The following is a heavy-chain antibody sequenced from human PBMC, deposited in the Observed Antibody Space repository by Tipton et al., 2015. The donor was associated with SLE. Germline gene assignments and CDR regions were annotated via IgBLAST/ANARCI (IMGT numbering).Heavy chain of an antibody. D-gene: IGHD6-13*01. CDR2: IYYSGSP. Sequence: TLSLTCTVSGGSISSYYWSWIRQPPGKGLEWTGYIYYSGSPNYNPSLKSRVTISVDTSKNQFSLKLSSVTAADTAVYYCAIEGGRSSLDYWGQGTRVTVS. V-gene: IGHV4-59*01. J-gene: IGHJ4*02. CDR1: GGSISSYY. CDR3: AIEGGRSSLDY.